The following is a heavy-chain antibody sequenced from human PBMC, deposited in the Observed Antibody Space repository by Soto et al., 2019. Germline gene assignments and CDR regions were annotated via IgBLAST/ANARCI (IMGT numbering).Heavy chain of an antibody. CDR2: IYYSGST. CDR3: AREDYGDKQFDY. D-gene: IGHD4-17*01. Sequence: PSETLSLTCTVSGGSISSYYWSWIRQPPGKGLEWIGYIYYSGSTNYNPSLKSRVTISVDTSKNQFSLKLSSVTAADTAVYYCAREDYGDKQFDYWGQGTLVTVSS. CDR1: GGSISSYY. V-gene: IGHV4-59*01. J-gene: IGHJ4*02.